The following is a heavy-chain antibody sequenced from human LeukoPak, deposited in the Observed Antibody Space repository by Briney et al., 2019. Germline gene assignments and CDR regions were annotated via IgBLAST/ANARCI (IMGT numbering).Heavy chain of an antibody. Sequence: SQTLSLTCAVDGGSFSGYYWSWIRQPPGEWLEWIGAIIHSGSTTYNPSLKSRVTISVDTSKKQFSLKLSSVTAADTAVYYCARHLPPRGYSYGARLYYFDYWGQGTLVTVSS. V-gene: IGHV4-34*12. CDR2: IIHSGST. CDR1: GGSFSGYY. J-gene: IGHJ4*02. D-gene: IGHD5-18*01. CDR3: ARHLPPRGYSYGARLYYFDY.